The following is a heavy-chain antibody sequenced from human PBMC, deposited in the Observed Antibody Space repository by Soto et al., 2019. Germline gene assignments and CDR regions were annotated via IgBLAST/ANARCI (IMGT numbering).Heavy chain of an antibody. V-gene: IGHV3-23*01. CDR2: ISGSGGST. J-gene: IGHJ4*02. CDR1: GFTFSSYA. Sequence: GGSLRLSCAASGFTFSSYAMSWVRQAQGKGLEWVSAISGSGGSTYYANSVKGRFTISRDNSKNTLYLQMNSLGAEDTAVYYCAKDRNLYCSGGSCYFDYWGQGTLVTVSS. D-gene: IGHD2-15*01. CDR3: AKDRNLYCSGGSCYFDY.